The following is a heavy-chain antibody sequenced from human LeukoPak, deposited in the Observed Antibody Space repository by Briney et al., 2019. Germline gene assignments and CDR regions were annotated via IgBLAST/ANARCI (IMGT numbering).Heavy chain of an antibody. CDR3: ARHPTYYYDSSGYYYDS. Sequence: SETLSFTCAVSGYSISSGYYWGWIRQPPGKGLEWIGSIYHSGSTYYNPSLKSRVTISVDTSKNQFSLKLSSVTAADTAVYYCARHPTYYYDSSGYYYDSWGQGTLVTVSS. J-gene: IGHJ4*02. V-gene: IGHV4-38-2*01. CDR2: IYHSGST. D-gene: IGHD3-22*01. CDR1: GYSISSGYY.